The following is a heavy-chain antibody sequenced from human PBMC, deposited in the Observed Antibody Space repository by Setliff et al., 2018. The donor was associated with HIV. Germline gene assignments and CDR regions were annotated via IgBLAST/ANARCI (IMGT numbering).Heavy chain of an antibody. J-gene: IGHJ4*02. CDR3: ARVDYYDSSGYYDY. V-gene: IGHV3-74*01. Sequence: GGSLRLSCAASGFTFSSYWMHWVRQAPGKGLVWVSRINGDGRSTSYADSVKGRFTISRDNAKNTLYLQMNSLRAEDTAVYYCARVDYYDSSGYYDYWGQGTLVTVSS. D-gene: IGHD3-22*01. CDR1: GFTFSSYW. CDR2: INGDGRST.